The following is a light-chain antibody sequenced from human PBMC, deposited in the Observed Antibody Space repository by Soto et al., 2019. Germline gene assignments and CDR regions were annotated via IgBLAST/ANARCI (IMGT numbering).Light chain of an antibody. CDR1: QSITMY. CDR3: QQSLTTPPT. V-gene: IGKV1-39*01. J-gene: IGKJ1*01. CDR2: DAS. Sequence: DIQMTQSPSSLSASVGDRITITCPASQSITMYLNWYQQKPGKAPILLIYDASTLQSGVPSRFSGSGTGTDFTLTISSLHPEDFATYSCQQSLTTPPTFGQGTKVDIK.